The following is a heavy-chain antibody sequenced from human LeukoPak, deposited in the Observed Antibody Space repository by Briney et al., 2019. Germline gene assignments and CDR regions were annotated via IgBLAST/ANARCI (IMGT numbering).Heavy chain of an antibody. V-gene: IGHV1-69*06. CDR3: ARESSNHVSPYYYGMDV. D-gene: IGHD4-11*01. Sequence: VASVKVSCKASGGTFSSYAISWGRQAPGQGLEWMGGIIPIFGTANYAQKFQGRVTITADKSTSTAYMELSSLRSEDKAVYYCARESSNHVSPYYYGMDVWGQGTTVTVSS. J-gene: IGHJ6*02. CDR2: IIPIFGTA. CDR1: GGTFSSYA.